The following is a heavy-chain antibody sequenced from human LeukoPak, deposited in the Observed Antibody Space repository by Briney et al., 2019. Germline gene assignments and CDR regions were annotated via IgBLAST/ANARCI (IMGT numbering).Heavy chain of an antibody. J-gene: IGHJ4*02. CDR2: INPNLGDT. CDR1: GYTFTGYY. D-gene: IGHD3-10*01. Sequence: ASVKVSCKASGYTFTGYYTHWVRQAPGQRLEWMGWINPNLGDTNYAQKFQGRVTMTRDTSISTAYMELTRLRSDDTAVYYCAKLASGGDYWGQGTLVTVSS. V-gene: IGHV1-2*02. CDR3: AKLASGGDY.